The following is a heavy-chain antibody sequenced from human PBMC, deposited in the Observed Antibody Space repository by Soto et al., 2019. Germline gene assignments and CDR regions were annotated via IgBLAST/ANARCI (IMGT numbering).Heavy chain of an antibody. CDR2: INHSGST. J-gene: IGHJ6*02. CDR1: GGSFSGYY. CDR3: ARGRGATMVRGVITYYYYGMDV. V-gene: IGHV4-34*01. D-gene: IGHD3-10*01. Sequence: PSETLSLTCAVYGGSFSGYYWSWIRQPPGKGLEWIGEINHSGSTNYNPSLKSRVTISVDTSKNQFSLKLSSVTAADRAVYYCARGRGATMVRGVITYYYYGMDVWGQGTTVTVSS.